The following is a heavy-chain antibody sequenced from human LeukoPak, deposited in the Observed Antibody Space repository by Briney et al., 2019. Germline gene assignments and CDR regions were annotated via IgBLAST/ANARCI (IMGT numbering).Heavy chain of an antibody. CDR1: GGTFSSYA. D-gene: IGHD2-2*02. CDR3: ARVISRYCSSTSCYTDAFDI. Sequence: SVKVSCKASGGTFSSYAISWVRQAPGQGLEWMGGIIPIFGTANYAQKFRGRVTITTDESTSTAYMELSSLRSEDTAVYYCARVISRYCSSTSCYTDAFDIWGQGTMVTVSS. V-gene: IGHV1-69*05. J-gene: IGHJ3*02. CDR2: IIPIFGTA.